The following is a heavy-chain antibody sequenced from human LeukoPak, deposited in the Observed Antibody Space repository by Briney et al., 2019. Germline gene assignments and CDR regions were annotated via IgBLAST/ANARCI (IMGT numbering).Heavy chain of an antibody. CDR3: ARRGHYDSSGYYAPFDY. Sequence: PSETLSLTCTVSGGSISSYYWSWIRQPPGKGLEWIGNIYYSGTTHYNPSLKSRVTISVDTSRNQFSLKVTSVTAADTAVYYCARRGHYDSSGYYAPFDYWGQGSLVTVSS. CDR1: GGSISSYY. CDR2: IYYSGTT. J-gene: IGHJ4*02. D-gene: IGHD3-22*01. V-gene: IGHV4-59*08.